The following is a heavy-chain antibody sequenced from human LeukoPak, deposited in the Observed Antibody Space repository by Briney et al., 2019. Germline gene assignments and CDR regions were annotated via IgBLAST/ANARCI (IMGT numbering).Heavy chain of an antibody. CDR2: ISGDGGST. D-gene: IGHD3-10*01. J-gene: IGHJ1*01. Sequence: GGSLRLSCAASGFTFDDYAMHWVRQAPGKGLEWVSLISGDGGSTYYADSVKGQFTISRDKNSLYLQMNSLRTEDTALYYCAKDTGNYDLYLQHWGQGTLVIVSS. CDR1: GFTFDDYA. CDR3: AKDTGNYDLYLQH. V-gene: IGHV3-43*02.